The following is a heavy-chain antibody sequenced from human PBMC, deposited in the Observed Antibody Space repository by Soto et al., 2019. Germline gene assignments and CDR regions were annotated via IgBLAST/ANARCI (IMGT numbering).Heavy chain of an antibody. Sequence: QPGGSLRLSCSASGFLFSVYAMTWVRQAPGKGLEWVSSISGSGGSPYYSDSVKGRFTISRDNSKNTLYLEMNSLRAEDTAEYYCAKGSGPLPRDWFDPWGQGTQVTVSS. CDR1: GFLFSVYA. CDR3: AKGSGPLPRDWFDP. J-gene: IGHJ5*02. D-gene: IGHD3-10*01. V-gene: IGHV3-23*01. CDR2: ISGSGGSP.